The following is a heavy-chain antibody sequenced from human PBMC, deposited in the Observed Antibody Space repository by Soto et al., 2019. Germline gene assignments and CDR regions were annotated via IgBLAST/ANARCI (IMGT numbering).Heavy chain of an antibody. V-gene: IGHV3-33*01. CDR2: IWYDGSNK. D-gene: IGHD5-12*01. J-gene: IGHJ6*02. Sequence: GGSLRLSCAASGFTFSSYGMHWVRQAPGKGLEWVAVIWYDGSNKYYADSVKGRFTISRDNSKNTLYLQMNSLRAEDTAVYYCARNSGYDFFGEDYYGMDVWGQGTTVTVSS. CDR1: GFTFSSYG. CDR3: ARNSGYDFFGEDYYGMDV.